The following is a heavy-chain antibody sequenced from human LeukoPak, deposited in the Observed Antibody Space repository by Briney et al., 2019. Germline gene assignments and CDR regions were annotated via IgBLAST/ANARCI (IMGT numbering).Heavy chain of an antibody. CDR1: GFTFSSYA. J-gene: IGHJ4*02. Sequence: GGSLRLSCAASGFTFSSYAMNWVRQAPGKGLEWVSTISAGGVGTYYADSVKGRFTISRDNSKNTLYLQMNSLRAEDTAIYYCAKAPTRRYDSDQGDYWGRGTLVTVSS. CDR3: AKAPTRRYDSDQGDY. D-gene: IGHD3-22*01. CDR2: ISAGGVGT. V-gene: IGHV3-23*01.